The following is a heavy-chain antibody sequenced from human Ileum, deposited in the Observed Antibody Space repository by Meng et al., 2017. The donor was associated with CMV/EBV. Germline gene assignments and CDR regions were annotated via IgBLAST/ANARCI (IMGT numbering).Heavy chain of an antibody. D-gene: IGHD1-14*01. CDR1: GSTFTSYG. Sequence: KVSCKASGSTFTSYGINWVRPAPGQGLEWMGWINTNTGNPTYAQGFTGRFVFSLDTSVSTAYLQISSLKAEDTAVYYCARGRSYGTYWGQGTLVTVSS. CDR3: ARGRSYGTY. CDR2: INTNTGNP. J-gene: IGHJ4*02. V-gene: IGHV7-4-1*02.